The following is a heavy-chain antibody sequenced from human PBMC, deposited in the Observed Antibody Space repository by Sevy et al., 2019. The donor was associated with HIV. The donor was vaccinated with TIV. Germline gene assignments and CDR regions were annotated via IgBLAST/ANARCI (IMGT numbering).Heavy chain of an antibody. Sequence: ESLKISCAASGFNISSNYLSWVRQAPGKGLEWVSVIYGNNSTYYADFVKGRFTISRDNSKNTLYLQMNSLRVEDTAIYYCARGEQWLSFNYWGQGTLVTVSS. CDR1: GFNISSNY. D-gene: IGHD6-19*01. CDR3: ARGEQWLSFNY. V-gene: IGHV3-53*01. CDR2: IYGNNST. J-gene: IGHJ4*02.